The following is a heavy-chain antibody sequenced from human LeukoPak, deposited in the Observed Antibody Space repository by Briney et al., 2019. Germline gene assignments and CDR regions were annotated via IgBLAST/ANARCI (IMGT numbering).Heavy chain of an antibody. J-gene: IGHJ4*02. D-gene: IGHD2-21*02. V-gene: IGHV3-30*04. CDR3: AKGLVDGGDYYFDY. CDR1: GFTFSSYA. CDR2: ISYDGSNK. Sequence: GGSLRLSCAASGFTFSSYAMHWVRQAPGKGLEWVAVISYDGSNKYYADSVKGRFTISRDNSKNALYLQMNSLRVEDTAVYYCAKGLVDGGDYYFDYWGQGTLVTVSS.